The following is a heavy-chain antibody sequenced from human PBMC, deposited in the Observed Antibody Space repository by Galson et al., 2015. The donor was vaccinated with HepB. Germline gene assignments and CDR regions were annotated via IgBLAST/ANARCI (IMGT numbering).Heavy chain of an antibody. CDR2: IKQDGSEK. Sequence: SLRLSCAASGFTFSSFRMSWVRQAPGKGLEWVANIKQDGSEKHYVDSVKGRFTISRDNAKNSLYVQMNSPRAEDTALYYCARGGTRDDAFDIWGQGTMVTVSS. CDR1: GFTFSSFR. CDR3: ARGGTRDDAFDI. D-gene: IGHD1-1*01. V-gene: IGHV3-7*03. J-gene: IGHJ3*02.